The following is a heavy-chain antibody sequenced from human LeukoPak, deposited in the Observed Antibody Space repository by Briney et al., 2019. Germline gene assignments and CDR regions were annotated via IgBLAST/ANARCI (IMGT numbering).Heavy chain of an antibody. J-gene: IGHJ4*02. CDR3: ARGRRDGYNCDY. CDR2: IYYSGST. CDR1: GGSISSYY. V-gene: IGHV4-59*01. D-gene: IGHD5-24*01. Sequence: SETLSLTCTVSGGSISSYYWSWIRQPPRKGLEWIGYIYYSGSTNYNPSLKSRVTISVDTSKNQFSLKLSSVTAADTAVYYCARGRRDGYNCDYWGQGTLVTVSS.